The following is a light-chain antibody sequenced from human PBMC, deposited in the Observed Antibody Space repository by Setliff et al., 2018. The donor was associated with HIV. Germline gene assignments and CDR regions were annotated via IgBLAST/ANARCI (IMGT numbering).Light chain of an antibody. CDR2: EVT. J-gene: IGLJ1*01. CDR1: SSDVGGYNY. Sequence: QSALTQPPSASGSPRQSVTISCTGTSSDVGGYNYVSWYQHHPGRPPKLLIYEVTQRPSGVPDRFSCSKSGNTASLTVSGLQTEDEADYYCSSYAGTNKPYVFGTGTKVTVL. CDR3: SSYAGTNKPYV. V-gene: IGLV2-8*01.